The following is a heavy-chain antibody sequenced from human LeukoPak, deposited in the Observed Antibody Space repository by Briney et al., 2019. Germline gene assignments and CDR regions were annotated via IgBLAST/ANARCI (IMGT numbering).Heavy chain of an antibody. D-gene: IGHD3-3*02. V-gene: IGHV4-31*03. J-gene: IGHJ4*02. CDR1: GGSISSGGYY. CDR2: IYYSGST. Sequence: PSQTLSLTCTVSGGSISSGGYYWSWIRQHPGKGLEWIGYIYYSGSTYYNPSLKSRVTISVDTSKNQFSLKLSSVTAADTAVYYRATLDRSGYYFDYWGQGTLVTVSS. CDR3: ATLDRSGYYFDY.